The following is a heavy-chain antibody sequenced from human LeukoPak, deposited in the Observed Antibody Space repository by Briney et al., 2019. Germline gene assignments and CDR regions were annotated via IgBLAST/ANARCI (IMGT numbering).Heavy chain of an antibody. D-gene: IGHD1-26*01. Sequence: PGGSLRLSCAASGFTFINYGMHWVRQAPGKGLEWVAVIWYDGNNKYYADSVKGRFTISRDNSKNTLYLQMNSLRVEDTAVYYCARGSGNYYNWFDPWGQGTLVTVSS. V-gene: IGHV3-33*01. CDR1: GFTFINYG. J-gene: IGHJ5*02. CDR3: ARGSGNYYNWFDP. CDR2: IWYDGNNK.